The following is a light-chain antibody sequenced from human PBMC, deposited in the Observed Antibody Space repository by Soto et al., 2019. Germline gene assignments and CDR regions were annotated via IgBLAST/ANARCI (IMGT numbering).Light chain of an antibody. CDR1: SSDVGSYNR. CDR2: EVN. CDR3: SLYISGSTYV. V-gene: IGLV2-18*01. J-gene: IGLJ1*01. Sequence: SALTQPASVCGSPGQSVTISCTGTSSDVGSYNRLSWYQQPPGTAPKLIMYEVNTRPSGVPDRFSGSKSGSTASLTISGLQAEDEADYYCSLYISGSTYVFGTGTKVTVL.